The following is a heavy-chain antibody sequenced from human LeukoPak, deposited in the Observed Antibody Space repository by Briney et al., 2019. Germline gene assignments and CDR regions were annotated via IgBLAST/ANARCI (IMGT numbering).Heavy chain of an antibody. V-gene: IGHV3-7*01. J-gene: IGHJ5*02. Sequence: GGSLRLSCAASGFTFSTYWMSWVRQAPGKGLEWVAHIKQDGSEKYYVDSVKGRFTISRDNAKNSLYLQMNSLRVEDTAVYYCARFRVAVERLWFGDLSQGDAGWIDRWGQGTQVTVSS. CDR1: GFTFSTYW. CDR2: IKQDGSEK. D-gene: IGHD3-10*01. CDR3: ARFRVAVERLWFGDLSQGDAGWIDR.